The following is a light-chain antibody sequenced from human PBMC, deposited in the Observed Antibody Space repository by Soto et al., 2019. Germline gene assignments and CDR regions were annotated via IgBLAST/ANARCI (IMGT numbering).Light chain of an antibody. Sequence: EIVLTQSPATLSLSPGERATLSCRASQSVSNYLVWFQQKPGQAPRLLIYNASNRATGIPARFSGSGSGTDFTLTISSLEPADFAVYYCQQRSNWPLPFGQGTRLEIK. CDR2: NAS. CDR3: QQRSNWPLP. V-gene: IGKV3-11*01. J-gene: IGKJ5*01. CDR1: QSVSNY.